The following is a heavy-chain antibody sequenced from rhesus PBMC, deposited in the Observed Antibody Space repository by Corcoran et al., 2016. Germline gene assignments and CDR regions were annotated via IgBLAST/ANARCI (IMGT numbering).Heavy chain of an antibody. D-gene: IGHD5-36*01. CDR2: IYGNSANP. V-gene: IGHV4S9*01. CDR3: ARDIATVDY. CDR1: GGSISDNYY. Sequence: QVQLQESGPGLVKPSETLSLTCAVSGGSISDNYYLNWIRQPPGKGLEWIGNIYGNSANPYYSPSLKSRVTISKDTSKNQFFLKLTSVTAADTAVYYCARDIATVDYWGQGVLVTVSS. J-gene: IGHJ4*01.